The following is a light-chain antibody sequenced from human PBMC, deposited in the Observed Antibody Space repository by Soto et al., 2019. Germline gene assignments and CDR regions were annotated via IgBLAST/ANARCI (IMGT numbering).Light chain of an antibody. Sequence: DIQMTQSPSSLSASVGDRVTITCQASQDISNYLNWYQQKPGKAPKLLIFDASNLQTGVPSRFSASGAGTDFTFTISNLQPEEFATYYCQQFDSLPLTFGGGTKLDIK. CDR3: QQFDSLPLT. J-gene: IGKJ4*01. V-gene: IGKV1-33*01. CDR1: QDISNY. CDR2: DAS.